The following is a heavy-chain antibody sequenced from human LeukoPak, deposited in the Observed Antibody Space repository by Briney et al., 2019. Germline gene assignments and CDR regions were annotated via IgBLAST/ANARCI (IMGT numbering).Heavy chain of an antibody. Sequence: SETLSLTCAVYGGSFSGYYSSWIRQPPGKGLEWIGEINHSGSTNYNPSLKSRVTISVDTSKNQFSLKLSSVTAADTAVYYCARARSSGWSRYYYYGMDVWGQGTTVTVSS. CDR2: INHSGST. CDR1: GGSFSGYY. CDR3: ARARSSGWSRYYYYGMDV. V-gene: IGHV4-34*01. D-gene: IGHD6-19*01. J-gene: IGHJ6*02.